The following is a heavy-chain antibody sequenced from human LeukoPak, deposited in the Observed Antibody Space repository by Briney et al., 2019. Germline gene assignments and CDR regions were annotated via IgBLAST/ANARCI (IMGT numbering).Heavy chain of an antibody. CDR3: ARDQGGYGDY. Sequence: ASVKVSCKVSGYTLTGLSMHWVRQAPGKGLEWMGGFDPEDGETIYAQKFQGRVTMTRDTSTSTVYMELSSLRSEDTAVYYCARDQGGYGDYWGQGTLVTVSS. V-gene: IGHV1-24*01. J-gene: IGHJ4*02. CDR2: FDPEDGET. CDR1: GYTLTGLS. D-gene: IGHD3-22*01.